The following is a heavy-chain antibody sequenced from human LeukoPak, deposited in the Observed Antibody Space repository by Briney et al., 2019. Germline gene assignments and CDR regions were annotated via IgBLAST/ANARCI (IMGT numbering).Heavy chain of an antibody. J-gene: IGHJ5*02. Sequence: GASVKVSCKVSGYTLTELSMHWVRQAPGKGLEWMGGFDPEDGETIYAQKFQGRVTMTEDTSTDTAYMELSSLRSEDTAVYYCATITPNYYDSSGRLPGFDPWGQGTLVTVSS. D-gene: IGHD3-22*01. CDR1: GYTLTELS. CDR3: ATITPNYYDSSGRLPGFDP. V-gene: IGHV1-24*01. CDR2: FDPEDGET.